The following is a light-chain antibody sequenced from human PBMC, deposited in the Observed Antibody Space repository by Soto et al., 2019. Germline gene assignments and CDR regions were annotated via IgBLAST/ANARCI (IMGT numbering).Light chain of an antibody. Sequence: MAKSSATLSVSQSYRSALSCMASQSVSSNLAWYQQKPGQAPRLLIYGASTRATGIPARFSGSGSGTEFTLTLSNLQSEDFAVYYCQQYAKWPPQNFGQGTKVDIK. J-gene: IGKJ1*01. CDR2: GAS. CDR3: QQYAKWPPQN. V-gene: IGKV3-15*01. CDR1: QSVSSN.